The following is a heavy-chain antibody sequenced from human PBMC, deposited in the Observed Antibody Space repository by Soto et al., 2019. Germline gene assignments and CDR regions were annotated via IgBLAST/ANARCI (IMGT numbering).Heavy chain of an antibody. CDR3: AKVGGDTAMSLSLWVDY. J-gene: IGHJ4*02. Sequence: PGGSLRLSCAASGFTFSSYAMSWVRQAPGKGLEWVSAISGSGGSTYYADSVKGRFTISRDNSKNTLYLQMNSLRAEDTAVYYCAKVGGDTAMSLSLWVDYWGQGTLVTVSS. D-gene: IGHD5-18*01. V-gene: IGHV3-23*01. CDR2: ISGSGGST. CDR1: GFTFSSYA.